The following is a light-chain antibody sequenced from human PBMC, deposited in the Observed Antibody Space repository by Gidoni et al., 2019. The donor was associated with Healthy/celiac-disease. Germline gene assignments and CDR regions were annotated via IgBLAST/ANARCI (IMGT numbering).Light chain of an antibody. CDR1: QSVIIY. J-gene: IGKJ4*01. CDR3: QQRSNWLT. Sequence: ELVLPQSPATLSLSPGERATLSCRASQSVIIYLAWYQQKPGQAPRLLIYDAANRATGIPARFSGSGSGTDFTLTISSLEPEDFAVYYCQQRSNWLTFGGGTKVEIK. CDR2: DAA. V-gene: IGKV3-11*01.